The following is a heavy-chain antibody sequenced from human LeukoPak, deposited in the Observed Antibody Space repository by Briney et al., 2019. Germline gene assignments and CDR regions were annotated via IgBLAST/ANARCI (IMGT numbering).Heavy chain of an antibody. CDR2: IIPILGIA. V-gene: IGHV1-69*04. CDR1: GGTFSSYT. CDR3: ARDLDEGVAVYMGV. Sequence: ASVKVSCKASGGTFSSYTTSWVRQAPGQGLEWMGRIIPILGIANYAQKFQGRVTITADKSTSTAYMELSSLRSEDTAVYYCARDLDEGVAVYMGVWGKGTTVTVSS. D-gene: IGHD2-15*01. J-gene: IGHJ6*03.